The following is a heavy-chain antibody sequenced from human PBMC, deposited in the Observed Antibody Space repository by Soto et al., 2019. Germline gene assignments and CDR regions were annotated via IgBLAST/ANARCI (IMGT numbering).Heavy chain of an antibody. CDR2: IHNSGIT. CDR1: GGSMNSYY. Sequence: PSETLSLTCTVSGGSMNSYYWNWIRQTPGKGLEWIGYIHNSGITNYNPSLKTRVTISVDTSKNQFSLKLGSVTAADTAVYFCARADITASGPFDYRGHGTLVTVS. D-gene: IGHD3-3*01. V-gene: IGHV4-59*01. J-gene: IGHJ4*01. CDR3: ARADITASGPFDY.